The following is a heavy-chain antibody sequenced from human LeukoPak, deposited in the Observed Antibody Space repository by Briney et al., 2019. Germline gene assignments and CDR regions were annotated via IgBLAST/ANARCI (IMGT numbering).Heavy chain of an antibody. CDR2: IYHSGST. Sequence: PSQTLSLTCTVSGGSINSGSDYWTWIRQPPGKGLEWIGSIYHSGSTYYNPSLKSRVTISVDTSKNQFSLKLSSVTAADTAVYYCARPTFYGSYTSFDYWGQGTLVTVSS. J-gene: IGHJ4*02. CDR3: ARPTFYGSYTSFDY. D-gene: IGHD3-10*01. CDR1: GGSINSGSDY. V-gene: IGHV4-39*07.